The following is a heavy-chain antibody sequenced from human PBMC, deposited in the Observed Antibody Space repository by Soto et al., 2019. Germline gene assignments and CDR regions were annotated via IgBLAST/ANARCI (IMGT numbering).Heavy chain of an antibody. J-gene: IGHJ6*02. D-gene: IGHD3-3*01. CDR3: ARDDTIFGVVNSNYYYGMDV. CDR2: IIPIFGTA. Sequence: SVKVSCKASGGTFSSYAISWVRQAPGQGLEWMGGIIPIFGTANYAQKFQGRVTITADKSTSTAYMELSSLRSEDTAVYYCARDDTIFGVVNSNYYYGMDVWGQGTTVTASS. V-gene: IGHV1-69*06. CDR1: GGTFSSYA.